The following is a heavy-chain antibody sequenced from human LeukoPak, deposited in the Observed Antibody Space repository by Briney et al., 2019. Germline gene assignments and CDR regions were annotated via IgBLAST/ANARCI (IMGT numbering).Heavy chain of an antibody. CDR2: IYYSGST. Sequence: PSETLSLTCTVSGGSISSSSYYWGWIRQPPGNGLEWIGSIYYSGSTYYNPSLKSRVTISVDTSKNQFSLKLSSVTAADTAVYYCARHVRTFIAAAGAFDYWGQGTLVTVSS. CDR1: GGSISSSSYY. D-gene: IGHD6-13*01. V-gene: IGHV4-39*01. CDR3: ARHVRTFIAAAGAFDY. J-gene: IGHJ4*02.